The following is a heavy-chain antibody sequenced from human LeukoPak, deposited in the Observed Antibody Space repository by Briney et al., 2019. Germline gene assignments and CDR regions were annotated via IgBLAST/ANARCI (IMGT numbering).Heavy chain of an antibody. D-gene: IGHD4-11*01. CDR3: AALTRQQYYFDY. CDR2: INHSGST. J-gene: IGHJ4*02. Sequence: PSETLSLTCAVYGGSFSGYYWSWIRQPPVKGLEWIGEINHSGSTNYNPSLKSRVTISVDTSKNQFSLKLSSVTAADTAVYYCAALTRQQYYFDYWGQGTLVTVSS. V-gene: IGHV4-34*01. CDR1: GGSFSGYY.